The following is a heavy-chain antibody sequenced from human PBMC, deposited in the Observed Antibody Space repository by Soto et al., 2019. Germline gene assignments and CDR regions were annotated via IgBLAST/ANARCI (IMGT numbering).Heavy chain of an antibody. Sequence: TLSLTCTVSGGSISSGDYYWSWIRQPPGKGLEWIGYIYYSGSTYYNPSLKSRVTISVDTSKNQFSLKLSSVTAADTAVYYCARGPREPDYYDSSGQKPNDDFDIWGQGTMVTVSS. V-gene: IGHV4-30-4*01. CDR3: ARGPREPDYYDSSGQKPNDDFDI. J-gene: IGHJ3*02. CDR1: GGSISSGDYY. D-gene: IGHD3-22*01. CDR2: IYYSGST.